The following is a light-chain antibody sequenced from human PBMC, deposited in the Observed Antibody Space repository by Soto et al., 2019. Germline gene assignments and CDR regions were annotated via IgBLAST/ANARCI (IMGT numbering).Light chain of an antibody. Sequence: EIVLTQSPGTLSLSPGDRATLSCRASQSVGSNYLAWYQQKPGQAPRLLLYGASSRAIGIPDRFSGSGSGTDFTLIISRLEPEDFAVYYCQHYGTSLPLTFGGGTKVEIK. CDR3: QHYGTSLPLT. J-gene: IGKJ4*01. CDR2: GAS. V-gene: IGKV3-20*01. CDR1: QSVGSNY.